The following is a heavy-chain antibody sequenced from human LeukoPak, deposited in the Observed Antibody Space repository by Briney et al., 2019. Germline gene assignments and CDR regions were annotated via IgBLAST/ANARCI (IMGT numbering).Heavy chain of an antibody. J-gene: IGHJ4*02. V-gene: IGHV3-66*01. CDR1: GFTFSDHY. D-gene: IGHD6-19*01. Sequence: GGSLRLSCAASGFTFSDHYMSWVRQAPGKGLEWVSVIYSGGSTYYADSVKGRFTISRDNSKNTLYLQMNSLRAEDTAVYYCARAKVAGTFGYWGQGTLVTVSS. CDR3: ARAKVAGTFGY. CDR2: IYSGGST.